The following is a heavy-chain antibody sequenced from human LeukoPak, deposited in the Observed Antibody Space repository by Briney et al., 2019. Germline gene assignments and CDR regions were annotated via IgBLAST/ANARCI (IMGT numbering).Heavy chain of an antibody. CDR3: ARVRHGIAMVRGVIYFDY. CDR2: IYYSGST. V-gene: IGHV4-30-4*08. Sequence: PSETLSLTCTVSGGSISSGDYYWSWIRQPPGKGLEWIGYIYYSGSTYYNPSLKSRVTISVDTSKNQFSLKLSSVTAADTAVYYCARVRHGIAMVRGVIYFDYWGQGTLVTVSS. CDR1: GGSISSGDYY. D-gene: IGHD3-10*01. J-gene: IGHJ4*02.